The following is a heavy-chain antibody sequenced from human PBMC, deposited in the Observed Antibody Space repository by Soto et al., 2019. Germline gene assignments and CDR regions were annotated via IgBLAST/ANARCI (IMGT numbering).Heavy chain of an antibody. D-gene: IGHD2-2*02. CDR2: INHSGST. CDR1: GGSFSGYY. CDR3: ARKRQCSSTSCYRVYNWFDP. V-gene: IGHV4-34*01. Sequence: VQLQQWGAGLLKPSETLSLTCAVYGGSFSGYYWSWIRQPPGKGLEWIGEINHSGSTNYNPSLKSRVTISVDTSKNQFSLKLSSVTAADTAVYYCARKRQCSSTSCYRVYNWFDPWGQGTLVTVSS. J-gene: IGHJ5*02.